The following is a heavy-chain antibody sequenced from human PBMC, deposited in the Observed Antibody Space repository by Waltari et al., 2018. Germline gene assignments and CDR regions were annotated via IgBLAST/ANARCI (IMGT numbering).Heavy chain of an antibody. V-gene: IGHV1-69-2*01. J-gene: IGHJ3*01. Sequence: EVQLVQSGTEVKKPGATVRVTCKTPGYTFIDYYIHWVQQAPGKGLQWMGHIDPENGETVYAEKFRDRITITADKSTDTVYMELSGLRFEDTAMYYCAFRGAFDVWGQGTVVSVS. CDR2: IDPENGET. CDR3: AFRGAFDV. CDR1: GYTFIDYY.